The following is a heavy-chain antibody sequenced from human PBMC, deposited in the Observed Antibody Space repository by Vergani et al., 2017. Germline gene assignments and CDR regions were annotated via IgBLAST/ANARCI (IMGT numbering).Heavy chain of an antibody. CDR3: ARDPQAVAGTYGDV. CDR1: GFTFSSYG. D-gene: IGHD6-19*01. J-gene: IGHJ6*04. CDR2: IWYDGSNK. Sequence: QVQLVESGGGVVQPGRSLRLSCAASGFTFSSYGMNWVRQAPGKGLEWVAVIWYDGSNKYYADSVKGRFTISRDNSKNTLYLQMNSLRAEDTAVYYCARDPQAVAGTYGDVWGKGTTVTVSS. V-gene: IGHV3-33*01.